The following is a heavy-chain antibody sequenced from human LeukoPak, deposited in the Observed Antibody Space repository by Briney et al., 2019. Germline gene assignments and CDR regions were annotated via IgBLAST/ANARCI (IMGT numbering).Heavy chain of an antibody. CDR3: AKGATDFEFISGWFDY. V-gene: IGHV3-53*01. CDR2: IYSGGST. Sequence: GGSLRLSCAASGFTVSSNYMSWVRQAPGRGLEWVSVIYSGGSTYYADSVKGRFTISRDNSKNTLYLQMNSLRAEDTAVYYCAKGATDFEFISGWFDYWGQGTLVTVSS. CDR1: GFTVSSNY. D-gene: IGHD6-19*01. J-gene: IGHJ4*02.